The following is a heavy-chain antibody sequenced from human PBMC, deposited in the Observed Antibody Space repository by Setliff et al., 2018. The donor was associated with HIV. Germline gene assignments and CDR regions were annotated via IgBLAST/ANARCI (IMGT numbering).Heavy chain of an antibody. V-gene: IGHV3-74*01. CDR1: GFTFSSYW. CDR2: INSDGSST. Sequence: PGGSLRLSCEASGFTFSSYWMHWVRQAPGKGLVWVSRINSDGSSTSYADSVKGRFTISRDNAKNTLYLQMNSLRAEDTAVYYCARRVGKYYYGSGSYFLDVWGKGTTVTVSS. D-gene: IGHD3-10*01. CDR3: ARRVGKYYYGSGSYFLDV. J-gene: IGHJ6*04.